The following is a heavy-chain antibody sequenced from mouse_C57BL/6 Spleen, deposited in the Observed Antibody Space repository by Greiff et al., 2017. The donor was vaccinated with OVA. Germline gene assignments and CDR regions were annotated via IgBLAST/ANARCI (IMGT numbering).Heavy chain of an antibody. CDR1: GFTFSDYY. Sequence: EVMLVESEGGLVQPGSSMKLSCTASGFTFSDYYMAWVRQVPEKGLEWVTNINYDGSSTYYLDSLKSRFIISRDNAKNNLYLQVSSLKSKDTATYYCAKERGPYSNFCLDYWGQGTTLTVSS. J-gene: IGHJ2*01. CDR2: INYDGSST. D-gene: IGHD2-5*01. V-gene: IGHV5-16*01. CDR3: AKERGPYSNFCLDY.